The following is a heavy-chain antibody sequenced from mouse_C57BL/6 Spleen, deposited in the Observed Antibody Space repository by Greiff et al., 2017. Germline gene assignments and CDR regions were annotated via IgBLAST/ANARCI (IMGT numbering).Heavy chain of an antibody. V-gene: IGHV1-72*01. CDR1: GYTFTSYW. J-gene: IGHJ4*01. Sequence: QVQLQQPGAELVKPGASVKLSCKASGYTFTSYWMHWVKQRPGRGLEWIGRIDPNSGGTKYNEKFKSKATLTVDKPSSPAYMQLSSLTSEDSAVYYCARRELGYAMDYWGQGTSVTVSS. CDR2: IDPNSGGT. CDR3: ARRELGYAMDY. D-gene: IGHD4-1*01.